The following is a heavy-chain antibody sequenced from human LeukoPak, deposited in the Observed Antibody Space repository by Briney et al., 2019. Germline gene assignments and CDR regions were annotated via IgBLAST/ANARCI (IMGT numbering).Heavy chain of an antibody. D-gene: IGHD6-19*01. V-gene: IGHV7-4-1*02. CDR3: ARDPYSSGWRPFDY. CDR2: INTNNGNP. Sequence: ASVKVSCKASGYTFTNYYIHWVRQAPGQGLEWMGWINTNNGNPTYAQGFTGRFVFSLDTSVSTAYLQINSLKAEDTAVYYCARDPYSSGWRPFDYWGQGTLVTVSS. J-gene: IGHJ4*02. CDR1: GYTFTNYY.